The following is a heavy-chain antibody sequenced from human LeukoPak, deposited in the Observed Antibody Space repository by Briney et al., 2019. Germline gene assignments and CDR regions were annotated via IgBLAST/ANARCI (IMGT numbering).Heavy chain of an antibody. J-gene: IGHJ6*02. CDR3: ARGGYSSSWRKPQDYYYYGMDV. CDR1: GGSFSGYY. Sequence: SETLSLTCAVYGGSFSGYYWSWIRQPPGKGLEWTGEINHSGSTNYNPSLKSRVTISVDTSKNQFSLKLSSVTAADTAVYYCARGGYSSSWRKPQDYYYYGMDVWGQGTTVTVSS. CDR2: INHSGST. V-gene: IGHV4-34*01. D-gene: IGHD6-13*01.